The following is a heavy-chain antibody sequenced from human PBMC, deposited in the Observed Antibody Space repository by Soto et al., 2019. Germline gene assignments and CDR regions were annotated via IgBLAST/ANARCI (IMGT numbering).Heavy chain of an antibody. CDR3: ASSYGDYFYYYYMDV. CDR1: GGSFSGYY. D-gene: IGHD4-17*01. J-gene: IGHJ6*03. V-gene: IGHV4-34*01. CDR2: INHSGST. Sequence: SETLSLTCAVYGGSFSGYYWSWIRQPPGKGLEWIGEINHSGSTNYNPSLKSRVTISVDTSKNQFSLKLSSVTAADTAVYYCASSYGDYFYYYYMDVWGKGTTVTVSS.